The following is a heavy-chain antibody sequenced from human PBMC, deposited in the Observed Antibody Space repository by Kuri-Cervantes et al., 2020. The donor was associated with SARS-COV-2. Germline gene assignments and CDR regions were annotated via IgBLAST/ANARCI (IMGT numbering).Heavy chain of an antibody. D-gene: IGHD7-27*01. CDR3: ARANWGSVNWFDP. CDR2: IYYTGNA. J-gene: IGHJ5*02. CDR1: GASVGSSRYY. Sequence: SETLSLTCTVSGASVGSSRYYWSWIRQRPGKGLEWIGYIYYTGNAYYNPSLESRVTISIDTSMNQFSLTVTSVNAADTAVYWCARANWGSVNWFDPWGQGTLVTVSS. V-gene: IGHV4-31*03.